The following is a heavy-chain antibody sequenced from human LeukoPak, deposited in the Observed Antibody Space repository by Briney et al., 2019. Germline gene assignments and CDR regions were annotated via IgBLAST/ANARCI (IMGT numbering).Heavy chain of an antibody. CDR3: ATGELPWHFDY. J-gene: IGHJ4*02. D-gene: IGHD1-26*01. V-gene: IGHV3-23*01. Sequence: GGSLRLSCAASGFTFSSYAMSWVRQAPGKGLEWVSAIGGSGGSTYYADSVKGRFTISRDNSKNTLYLQMNSLRAEDTAVYYCATGELPWHFDYWGQGTLVTVSS. CDR1: GFTFSSYA. CDR2: IGGSGGST.